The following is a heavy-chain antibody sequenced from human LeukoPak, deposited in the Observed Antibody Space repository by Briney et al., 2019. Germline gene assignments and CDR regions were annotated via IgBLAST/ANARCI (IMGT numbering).Heavy chain of an antibody. D-gene: IGHD6-19*01. CDR1: GGSVSSGSYY. V-gene: IGHV4-61*01. Sequence: PSETLSLTCTVSGGSVSSGSYYWSWIRQPPGKGLEWIGYIYYSGSTNYNPSLKSRVTISVDTSKNQFSLKLSSVTAADTAVYYCARDREYSIGWCNHYFDNWGQGTLVTVSS. CDR3: ARDREYSIGWCNHYFDN. J-gene: IGHJ4*02. CDR2: IYYSGST.